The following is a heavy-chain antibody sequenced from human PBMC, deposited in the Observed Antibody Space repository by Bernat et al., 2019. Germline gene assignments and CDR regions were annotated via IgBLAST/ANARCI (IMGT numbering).Heavy chain of an antibody. J-gene: IGHJ4*02. Sequence: EVQLVQSGAEVKKPVESLKISCKGSGYSFTSYWIGWVRQMPGKGLEWMGIIYPGDSDTRYSPSFRGQVTVSAKRSISTAYLQWSGLKASDSAMYYCARLVASLYYFDYWDQGTLVTVSS. D-gene: IGHD5-12*01. V-gene: IGHV5-51*01. CDR2: IYPGDSDT. CDR3: ARLVASLYYFDY. CDR1: GYSFTSYW.